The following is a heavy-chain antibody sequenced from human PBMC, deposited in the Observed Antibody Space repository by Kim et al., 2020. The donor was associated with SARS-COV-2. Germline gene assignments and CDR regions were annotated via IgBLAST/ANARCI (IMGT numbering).Heavy chain of an antibody. J-gene: IGHJ5*02. CDR1: GGSISLYY. D-gene: IGHD2-2*01. Sequence: SETLSLTCTVSGGSISLYYWSWIRQPPGKGLECIGYIYYSGSTNYNPSLKSRVTISVDTSKNQFSLKLSSVTAVDTAVYYCARVALGYCSSTSCHKGFDPWGQGTLVTVSS. V-gene: IGHV4-59*01. CDR3: ARVALGYCSSTSCHKGFDP. CDR2: IYYSGST.